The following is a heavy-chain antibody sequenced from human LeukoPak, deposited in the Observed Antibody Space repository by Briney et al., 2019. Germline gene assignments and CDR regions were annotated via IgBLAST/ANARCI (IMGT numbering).Heavy chain of an antibody. CDR2: ISTTGSSI. D-gene: IGHD3-22*01. V-gene: IGHV3-48*03. CDR1: GFTFSSYE. J-gene: IGHJ6*03. CDR3: ARDSQYYYDSSGYYYDYYYYYMDV. Sequence: GGSLRLSCAASGFTFSSYEMNWVRQAPGKGLEWVSYISTTGSSIYYADSVKGRFTITRDNVKNLLYLQMNSLRAEDTAVYYCARDSQYYYDSSGYYYDYYYYYMDVWGKGTTVTISS.